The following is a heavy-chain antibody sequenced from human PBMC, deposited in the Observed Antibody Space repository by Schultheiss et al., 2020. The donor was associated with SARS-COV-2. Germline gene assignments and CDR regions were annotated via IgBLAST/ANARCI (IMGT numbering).Heavy chain of an antibody. CDR2: ISYSGST. D-gene: IGHD3-10*01. V-gene: IGHV4-4*02. CDR3: ARGAGGSGSYPS. Sequence: SETLSLTCAVSGGSISGTTWWSWVRQPPGKGLEWIGYISYSGSTNYNPSLKSRVTILIDTSKNQFSLKLTYVTAADTAVYYCARGAGGSGSYPSWGQGALVTVSS. J-gene: IGHJ5*02. CDR1: GGSISGTTW.